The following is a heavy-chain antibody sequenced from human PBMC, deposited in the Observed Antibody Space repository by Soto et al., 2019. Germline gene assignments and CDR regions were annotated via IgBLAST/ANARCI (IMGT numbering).Heavy chain of an antibody. D-gene: IGHD5-12*01. Sequence: SETLSLTCTVSGGSVSSGSYYWSWIRQPPGKGLEWIGYIYYSGSTNYNPSLKSRVTISVDTSKNQFSLKLNSVTTADTAVYYCARGRDGYTDYWGQGTLVTVSS. CDR2: IYYSGST. CDR1: GGSVSSGSYY. CDR3: ARGRDGYTDY. J-gene: IGHJ4*02. V-gene: IGHV4-61*01.